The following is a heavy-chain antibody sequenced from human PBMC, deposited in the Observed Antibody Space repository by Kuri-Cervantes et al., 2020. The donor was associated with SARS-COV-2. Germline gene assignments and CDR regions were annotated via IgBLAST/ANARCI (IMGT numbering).Heavy chain of an antibody. CDR1: GDSVSSKFAA. V-gene: IGHV6-1*01. J-gene: IGHJ5*02. CDR3: ARGTNWPPDGWFDP. D-gene: IGHD7-27*01. CDR2: TYYRSKWYD. Sequence: SQTLSLTCAISGDSVSSKFAAWNWIRQSPSRGLEWLGRTYYRSKWYDDYAVSVKSRISINPDTSKNQFSLHLNSVTPEDTAVYYCARGTNWPPDGWFDPWGQGTLVTVSS.